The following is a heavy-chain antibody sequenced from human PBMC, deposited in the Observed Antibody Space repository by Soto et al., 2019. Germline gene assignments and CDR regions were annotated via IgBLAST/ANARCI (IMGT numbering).Heavy chain of an antibody. D-gene: IGHD6-19*01. V-gene: IGHV4-59*01. J-gene: IGHJ4*02. CDR2: IYYNGNT. Sequence: SETLSLTCSVSGGSINNNYWSWIRQPPGKGLEWIGYIYYNGNTNYNSSLKSRVTMSVDTSKNQFSLKLSSVTAADTAVYYCASGGWYVDHWGQGTLVTVSS. CDR3: ASGGWYVDH. CDR1: GGSINNNY.